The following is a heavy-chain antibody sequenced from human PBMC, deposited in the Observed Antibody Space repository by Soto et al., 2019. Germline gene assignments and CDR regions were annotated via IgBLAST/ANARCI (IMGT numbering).Heavy chain of an antibody. CDR1: GASIYNGGYF. CDR2: IHNSGSP. D-gene: IGHD2-15*01. CDR3: ARVRGRLLRFDP. Sequence: SETLSLTCSVSGASIYNGGYFWSWIRQSPGKGLEWIGHIHNSGSPYNNPSLKSRVTISADTSKNQFSLKLTSVTAADTAVYYCARVRGRLLRFDPWGQGTLVT. V-gene: IGHV4-30-4*01. J-gene: IGHJ5*02.